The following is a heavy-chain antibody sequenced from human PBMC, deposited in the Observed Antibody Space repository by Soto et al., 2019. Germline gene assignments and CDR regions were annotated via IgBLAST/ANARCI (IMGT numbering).Heavy chain of an antibody. Sequence: QVPLVQSGAEVKKPGASVKLSCKASGYSFANYMIHWVRQAPGQRPEWMGWINGGNGNKQTSQKFQGRVFLTRDASATTVYMELSSLTSEDTAVYFCARVNWALRAFDFWGQGTMVTISS. CDR1: GYSFANYM. CDR3: ARVNWALRAFDF. CDR2: INGGNGNK. J-gene: IGHJ3*01. V-gene: IGHV1-3*01. D-gene: IGHD1-1*01.